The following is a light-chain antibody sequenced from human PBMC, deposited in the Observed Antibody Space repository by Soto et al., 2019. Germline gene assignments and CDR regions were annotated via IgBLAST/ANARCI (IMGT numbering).Light chain of an antibody. J-gene: IGKJ3*01. Sequence: ERVMTQSPAPLSVSPGERATLSCRASQSVGSNLAWYQQKPGQAPRLLLFGAFSRATGVPARFSGSGSGPEFTLTINSLQSVDFAVYFGQQYGNLPLTFGPGTKVDIK. CDR1: QSVGSN. V-gene: IGKV3-15*01. CDR3: QQYGNLPLT. CDR2: GAF.